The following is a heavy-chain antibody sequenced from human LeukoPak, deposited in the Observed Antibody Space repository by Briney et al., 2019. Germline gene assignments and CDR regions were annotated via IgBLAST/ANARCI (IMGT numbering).Heavy chain of an antibody. CDR2: ISSSGSTI. CDR1: GFTFSSYE. V-gene: IGHV3-48*03. D-gene: IGHD5-18*01. Sequence: GGSLRLSCAASGFTFSSYEMNWVRQAPGKGLEWVSYISSSGSTIYYADSVKGRFTISRDNAKNSLYLQMNSLRAEDKAVYYCTRAEYSYGNYWYFDLWGRGTLVTVSS. J-gene: IGHJ2*01. CDR3: TRAEYSYGNYWYFDL.